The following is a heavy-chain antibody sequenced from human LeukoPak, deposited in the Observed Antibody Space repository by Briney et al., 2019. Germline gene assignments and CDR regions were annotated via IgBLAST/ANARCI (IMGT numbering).Heavy chain of an antibody. V-gene: IGHV3-66*02. CDR2: IYSGGST. CDR3: ARSHGYYDSSGSLGAFDI. Sequence: PGGSLRLSCAASGFTVSSNYMSWVRQAPGKGLEWVSVIYSGGSTYYADSVKGRFTISRDNSKNTLYLQMNSLRAEDTAVYYCARSHGYYDSSGSLGAFDIWGQGTMVTVSS. CDR1: GFTVSSNY. D-gene: IGHD3-22*01. J-gene: IGHJ3*02.